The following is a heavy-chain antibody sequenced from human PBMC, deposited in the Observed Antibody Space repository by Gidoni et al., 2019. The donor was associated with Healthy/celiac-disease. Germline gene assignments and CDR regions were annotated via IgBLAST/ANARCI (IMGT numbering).Heavy chain of an antibody. CDR3: AKPHSGGRPNDAFDI. CDR1: GFTFIRYA. Sequence: EVQLLYSGGGLVQPGGYLRLSCPASGFTFIRYAMSWVRQAPGKGLEWVSAISGSGGSTYYADSVKGRFTISRDNSKNTLYLQMNSLRAEDTAVYYCAKPHSGGRPNDAFDIWGQGTMVTVSS. CDR2: ISGSGGST. V-gene: IGHV3-23*01. D-gene: IGHD2-15*01. J-gene: IGHJ3*02.